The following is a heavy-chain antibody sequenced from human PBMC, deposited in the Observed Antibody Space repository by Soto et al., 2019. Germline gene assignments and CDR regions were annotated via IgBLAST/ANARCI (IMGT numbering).Heavy chain of an antibody. CDR2: VYNSGST. Sequence: SETLSLTCTFSCGSIISNYWTWIRQPPGKGLEWIGYVYNSGSTNYNPSLKSRVTISEDTSKSQFSLKVNSMTAADTAVYYCARYRREAVAGYTLDNWGQGILVTVSS. CDR1: CGSIISNY. V-gene: IGHV4-59*01. CDR3: ARYRREAVAGYTLDN. J-gene: IGHJ4*02. D-gene: IGHD6-13*01.